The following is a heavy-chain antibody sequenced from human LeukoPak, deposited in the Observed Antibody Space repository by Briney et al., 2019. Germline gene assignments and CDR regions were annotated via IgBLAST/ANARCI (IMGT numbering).Heavy chain of an antibody. CDR3: ARVTIFGVVFDP. J-gene: IGHJ5*02. V-gene: IGHV4-61*02. D-gene: IGHD3-3*01. CDR1: GGSISSGSYY. CDR2: IYTSGST. Sequence: PSETLSLTCTVSGGSISSGSYYWSWIRQPAGKGLEWIGRIYTSGSTNYNPSLKSRVTISVDTSQNQFFLKLTSVTAADTAVYYCARVTIFGVVFDPWGQGTLVTVSS.